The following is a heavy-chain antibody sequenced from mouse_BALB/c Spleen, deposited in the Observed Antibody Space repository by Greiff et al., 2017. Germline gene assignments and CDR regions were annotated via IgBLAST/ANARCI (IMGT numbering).Heavy chain of an antibody. Sequence: VQLQQSGAELVKPGASVKLSCTASGFNIKDTYMHWVKQRPEQGLEWIGRIDPANGNTKYDPKFQGKATITADTSSNTAYLQLSSLTSEDTAVYYCARGIYYGSSYPAWFAYWGQGTLVTVSA. D-gene: IGHD1-1*01. V-gene: IGHV14-3*02. CDR2: IDPANGNT. CDR1: GFNIKDTY. CDR3: ARGIYYGSSYPAWFAY. J-gene: IGHJ3*01.